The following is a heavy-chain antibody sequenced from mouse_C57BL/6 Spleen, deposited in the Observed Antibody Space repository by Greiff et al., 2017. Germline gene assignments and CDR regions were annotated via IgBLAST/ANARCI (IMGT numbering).Heavy chain of an antibody. CDR3: ARRDNWYFDV. Sequence: EVQGVESGGDLVKPGGSLKLSCAASGFTFSSYGMSWVRQTPDKRLEWVATISSGGSYTYYPDSVKGRFTISRDNAKNTLYLQMSSLKSEDTAMYYCARRDNWYFDVWGTGTTVTVSS. CDR1: GFTFSSYG. J-gene: IGHJ1*03. V-gene: IGHV5-6*01. CDR2: ISSGGSYT.